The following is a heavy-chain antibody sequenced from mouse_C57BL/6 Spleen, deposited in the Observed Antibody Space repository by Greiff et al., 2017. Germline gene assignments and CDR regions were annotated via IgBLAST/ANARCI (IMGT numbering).Heavy chain of an antibody. CDR1: GFNIKDYY. V-gene: IGHV14-2*01. Sequence: VQLQQSGAELVKPGASVKLSCTASGFNIKDYYMHWVKQRTEKGLEWIGRIDPEDGETKYAPKFQGKATITADTSSNTAYLQRSSLTSEDTAFYYCARPSYYSNYVGYFDYWGQGTTRTVSS. J-gene: IGHJ2*01. CDR3: ARPSYYSNYVGYFDY. D-gene: IGHD2-5*01. CDR2: IDPEDGET.